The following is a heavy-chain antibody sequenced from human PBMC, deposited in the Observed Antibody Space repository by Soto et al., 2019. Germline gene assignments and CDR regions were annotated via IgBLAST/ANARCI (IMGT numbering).Heavy chain of an antibody. J-gene: IGHJ5*02. CDR2: IYYSGST. Sequence: SETLSLTCTVSGGSISSGGYYWSWIRQHPGKGLEWIGYIYYSGSTYYNPSLKSRVTISVDTSKNQFSLKLSSVTAADTAVYNSATHWGEGQWLPRQIDCFVPWGQGTLVTVSX. V-gene: IGHV4-31*03. D-gene: IGHD6-19*01. CDR1: GGSISSGGYY. CDR3: ATHWGEGQWLPRQIDCFVP.